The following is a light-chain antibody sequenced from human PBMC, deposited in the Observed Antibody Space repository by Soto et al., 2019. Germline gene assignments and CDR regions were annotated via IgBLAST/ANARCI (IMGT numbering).Light chain of an antibody. J-gene: IGLJ1*01. V-gene: IGLV2-14*02. CDR3: SSYRSSSTLYV. CDR1: SSDVGSYNL. CDR2: EVT. Sequence: QSALTQPASVSGSPGQSITISCTGTSSDVGSYNLVSWYQQHPGKAPKLMIYEVTNRPSGVSDRFSGSKFGNTASLTISGLQAEDEADYYCSSYRSSSTLYVFGTGTKLTVL.